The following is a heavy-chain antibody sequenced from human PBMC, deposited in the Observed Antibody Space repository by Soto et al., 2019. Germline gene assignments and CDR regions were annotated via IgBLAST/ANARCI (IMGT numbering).Heavy chain of an antibody. CDR3: AKGVRRYCSGGSCYWPTDY. D-gene: IGHD2-15*01. Sequence: PGGSLRLSCAASGFTFSSYGMHWVRQAPGKGLEWVAVISYDGSNKYYADSVKGRFTISRDNSKNTLYLQMNSLRAEDTAVYYCAKGVRRYCSGGSCYWPTDYWGQGTLVTVSS. V-gene: IGHV3-30*18. J-gene: IGHJ4*02. CDR1: GFTFSSYG. CDR2: ISYDGSNK.